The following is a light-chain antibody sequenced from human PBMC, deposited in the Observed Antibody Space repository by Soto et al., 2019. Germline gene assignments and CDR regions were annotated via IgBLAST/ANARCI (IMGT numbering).Light chain of an antibody. J-gene: IGKJ1*01. CDR3: QQCDNWWT. CDR2: GAS. Sequence: EILLTQSPGTLSLSPCERATLSCRASQSLSNNIYVAWYQQKPGQAPRLLIFGASTRATGIPARFSGSGSGTEFTLTISSLQSEDFAVYYCQQCDNWWTFGQGTKVDIK. CDR1: QSLSNN. V-gene: IGKV3-15*01.